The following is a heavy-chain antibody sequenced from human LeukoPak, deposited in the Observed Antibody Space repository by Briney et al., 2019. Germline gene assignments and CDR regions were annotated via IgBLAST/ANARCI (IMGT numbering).Heavy chain of an antibody. J-gene: IGHJ1*01. Sequence: PGGSLRLSCAASGFTFSSYAMHWVRQAPGKGLEWVAVISYDGSNKYYADSVKGRFTISRDNSKNTLYLQMNSLRAEDTAVYYCARDIAAALPWAEYFQHWGQGTLVTVSS. V-gene: IGHV3-30-3*01. D-gene: IGHD6-13*01. CDR2: ISYDGSNK. CDR3: ARDIAAALPWAEYFQH. CDR1: GFTFSSYA.